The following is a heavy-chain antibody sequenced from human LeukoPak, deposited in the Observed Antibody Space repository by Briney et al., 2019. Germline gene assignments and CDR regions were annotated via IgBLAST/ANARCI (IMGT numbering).Heavy chain of an antibody. V-gene: IGHV3-23*01. CDR2: ISGSGGST. CDR1: GFTFSSYG. J-gene: IGHJ3*02. Sequence: GGSLRLSCAASGFTFSSYGMHWVRQAPGKGLEWVSAISGSGGSTYYADSVKGRFTISRDNSKNTLYLQMNSLRAEDTAVYYCAKDSHYGRDAFDIWGQGTMVTVSS. CDR3: AKDSHYGRDAFDI. D-gene: IGHD4-17*01.